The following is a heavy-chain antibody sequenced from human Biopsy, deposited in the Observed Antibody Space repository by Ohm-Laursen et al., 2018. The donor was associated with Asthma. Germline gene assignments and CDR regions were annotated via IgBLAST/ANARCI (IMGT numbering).Heavy chain of an antibody. V-gene: IGHV3-30*18. D-gene: IGHD1-26*01. CDR1: GFSFSNFG. Sequence: SLRLSCAASGFSFSNFGMHWVRQAPGKGLEWVAVISFDGSNEDYADSVKGRFTISRDNSMNTLFLEMNSLRPEDTAVSYCAKELFPGWELRRGPDSWGQGTLVTVSS. CDR2: ISFDGSNE. CDR3: AKELFPGWELRRGPDS. J-gene: IGHJ4*02.